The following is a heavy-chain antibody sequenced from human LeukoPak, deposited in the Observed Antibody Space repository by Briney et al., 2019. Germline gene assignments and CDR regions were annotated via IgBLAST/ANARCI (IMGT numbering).Heavy chain of an antibody. J-gene: IGHJ4*02. CDR2: ISGSGGST. CDR3: AKDRVVVTAIIDY. Sequence: PGGSLRLSCAASGFTFSSYAMSWVRQAPGKGLEWVSAISGSGGSTYYADSVKGRFTISRDNSKNTLYLQMNSLRAEDTAVCYCAKDRVVVTAIIDYWGQGTLVTVSS. CDR1: GFTFSSYA. D-gene: IGHD2-21*02. V-gene: IGHV3-23*01.